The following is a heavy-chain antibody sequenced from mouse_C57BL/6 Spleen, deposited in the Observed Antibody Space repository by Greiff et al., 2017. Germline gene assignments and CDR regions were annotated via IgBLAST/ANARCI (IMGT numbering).Heavy chain of an antibody. Sequence: QVQLQQSGAELARPGASVKMSCKASGYTFTSYTMHWVKQRPGQGLEWIGYINPSSGYPKYNQKFKDKDTLTADKSSSTAYMQLSSLPSKDSAVYYCARGGYANYPDCWGQGTTLTVSS. CDR1: GYTFTSYT. V-gene: IGHV1-4*01. CDR2: INPSSGYP. D-gene: IGHD3-1*01. CDR3: ARGGYANYPDC. J-gene: IGHJ2*01.